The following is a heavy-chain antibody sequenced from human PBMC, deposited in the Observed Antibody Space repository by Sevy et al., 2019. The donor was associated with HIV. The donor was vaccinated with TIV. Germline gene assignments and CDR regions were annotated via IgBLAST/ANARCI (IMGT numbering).Heavy chain of an antibody. V-gene: IGHV3-15*01. J-gene: IGHJ4*02. CDR1: GLSFSNAW. Sequence: GGSLRLSCAASGLSFSNAWMAWVRQAPGKGLEWVGRIRSKIGGGTTDFAAFAKGKFTISRDDPKNTLYLQMNSLKTEDTAVYYCAIDHRRDGMIVVPFEKWGLGTLVTVSS. D-gene: IGHD3-22*01. CDR2: IRSKIGGGTT. CDR3: AIDHRRDGMIVVPFEK.